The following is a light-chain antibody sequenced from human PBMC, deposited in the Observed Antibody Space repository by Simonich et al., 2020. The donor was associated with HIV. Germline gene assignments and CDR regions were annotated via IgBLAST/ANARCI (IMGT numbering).Light chain of an antibody. Sequence: DIQMTQSPSTLSASVGDRVTITCRASQSISSWWAWYQQKPGKAPKLLIYKASSLESGVPSRFSGSGSGTEFTLTISSLQPDDFATYYCQHYNSYPTWTFGQGTKVEIK. V-gene: IGKV1-5*03. CDR1: QSISSW. CDR2: KAS. J-gene: IGKJ1*01. CDR3: QHYNSYPTWT.